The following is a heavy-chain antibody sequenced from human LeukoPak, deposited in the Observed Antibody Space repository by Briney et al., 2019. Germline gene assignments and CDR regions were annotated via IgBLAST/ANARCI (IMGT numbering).Heavy chain of an antibody. V-gene: IGHV1-18*01. CDR1: GYTFTSYG. CDR2: ISAYNGNT. D-gene: IGHD6-19*01. J-gene: IGHJ6*02. Sequence: ASVKVSCTASGYTFTSYGISWVRQAPGQGLEWMGWISAYNGNTNYAQKLQGRVTMTTDTSTSTAYMELRSLRSDDTAVYYCASTSSGGTGDYYYYGMDVWGQGTTVTVSS. CDR3: ASTSSGGTGDYYYYGMDV.